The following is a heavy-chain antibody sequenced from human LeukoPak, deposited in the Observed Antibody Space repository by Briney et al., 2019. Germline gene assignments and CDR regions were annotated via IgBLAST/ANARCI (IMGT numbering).Heavy chain of an antibody. D-gene: IGHD7-27*01. CDR2: ISGSGDVT. CDR1: GFTLGSYT. V-gene: IGHV3-23*01. CDR3: ARDGANRGIYFDY. J-gene: IGHJ4*02. Sequence: GGSLRLSCAASGFTLGSYTMNWVRQSPGKGLEWVSAISGSGDVTYYADSVKGRFTISRDNSKNTLYLQVNSLRAEDTAVYYCARDGANRGIYFDYWGQGTLVTVSS.